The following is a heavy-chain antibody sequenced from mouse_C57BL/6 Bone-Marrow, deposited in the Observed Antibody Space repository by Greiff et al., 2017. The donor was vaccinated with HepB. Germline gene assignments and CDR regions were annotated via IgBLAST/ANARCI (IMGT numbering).Heavy chain of an antibody. Sequence: VKLQESGAELARPGASVKLSCKASGYTFTSYGISWVKQRTGQGLEWIGEIYPRSGNTYYNEKFKGKATLTADNSSSTAYMELRSLTSEDSAVYFCASRPYGNRDYWGQGTTLTVSS. V-gene: IGHV1-81*01. CDR3: ASRPYGNRDY. J-gene: IGHJ2*01. CDR2: IYPRSGNT. CDR1: GYTFTSYG. D-gene: IGHD2-1*01.